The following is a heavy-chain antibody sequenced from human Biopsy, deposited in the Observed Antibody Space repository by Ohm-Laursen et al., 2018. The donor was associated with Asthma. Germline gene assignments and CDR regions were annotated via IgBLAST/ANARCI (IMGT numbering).Heavy chain of an antibody. CDR1: GFSFSRYG. CDR2: ISFDGSNK. V-gene: IGHV3-30*03. D-gene: IGHD2-21*02. J-gene: IGHJ6*02. Sequence: SLRLSCAASGFSFSRYGMHWVRQAPGKGLEWVAVISFDGSNKYYGDSVKGRFTIARDNSKNTVYLQMNSMRAEDTAVYYCASYEVVTAILPMDVWGQGTTVTVSS. CDR3: ASYEVVTAILPMDV.